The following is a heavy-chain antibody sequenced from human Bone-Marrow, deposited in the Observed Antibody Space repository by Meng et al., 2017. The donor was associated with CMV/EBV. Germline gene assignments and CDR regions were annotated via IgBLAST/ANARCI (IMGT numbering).Heavy chain of an antibody. CDR2: IIPILGIA. Sequence: SVKVSCKASGYTFTSYYMHWVRQAPGQGLEWMGRIIPILGIANYAQKFQGRVTITADKSTSTAYMELSSLRPEDTAVYYCAISSKPLQLWFSHFDYWGQGTLVTVSS. J-gene: IGHJ4*02. CDR1: GYTFTSYY. CDR3: AISSKPLQLWFSHFDY. D-gene: IGHD5-18*01. V-gene: IGHV1-69*02.